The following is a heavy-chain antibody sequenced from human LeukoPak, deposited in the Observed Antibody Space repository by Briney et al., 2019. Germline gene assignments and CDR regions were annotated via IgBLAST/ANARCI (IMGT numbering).Heavy chain of an antibody. J-gene: IGHJ4*02. D-gene: IGHD3-10*01. CDR2: IKNKADGGTT. Sequence: GSLRLSCAASGFTFSNAWMSWVRQAPGKGLEWVGRIKNKADGGTTDYAAPVKGRFTISRDDSKNTLYLQMNSLKTEDTALYYCTAYYYGSGSNYNDYWGQGTLVTVSS. V-gene: IGHV3-15*01. CDR3: TAYYYGSGSNYNDY. CDR1: GFTFSNAW.